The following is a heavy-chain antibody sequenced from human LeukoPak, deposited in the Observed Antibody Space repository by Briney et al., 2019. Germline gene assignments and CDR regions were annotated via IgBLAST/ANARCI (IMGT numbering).Heavy chain of an antibody. D-gene: IGHD2-21*02. CDR1: GFTLRTYA. V-gene: IGHV3-30*04. Sequence: PGGSLRLSCVASGFTLRTYAMHWVRQAPGKGLEWVAVISYDGSNKYYADSVKGRFTISRDNSKNTLYLQMNSLRAEDTAVYYCAKDLESYCGGDCSNYFDYWGQGTLVTVSS. CDR3: AKDLESYCGGDCSNYFDY. CDR2: ISYDGSNK. J-gene: IGHJ4*02.